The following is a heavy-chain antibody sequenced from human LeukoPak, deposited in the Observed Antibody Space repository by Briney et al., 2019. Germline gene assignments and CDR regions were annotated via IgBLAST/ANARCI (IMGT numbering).Heavy chain of an antibody. Sequence: GASVKVSCKASGYPFTGYSLHWVRQAPGQGLEWMGWINTHSGESKYAQKFQGRVTMTRDTSASTAYLEVTGLRSDDTAVYYCARVDYFEASGYNFVSDLPGLAYFDSWGQGSLVIVSS. D-gene: IGHD3-22*01. CDR1: GYPFTGYS. CDR2: INTHSGES. V-gene: IGHV1-2*02. J-gene: IGHJ4*02. CDR3: ARVDYFEASGYNFVSDLPGLAYFDS.